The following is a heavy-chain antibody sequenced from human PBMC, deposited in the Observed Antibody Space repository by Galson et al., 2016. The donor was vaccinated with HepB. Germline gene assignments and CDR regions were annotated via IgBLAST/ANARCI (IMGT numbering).Heavy chain of an antibody. D-gene: IGHD2-8*01. Sequence: SLRLSCAVSGFLVNSNYMTWVRLAPGGGLEWVAIMYSGGSKQYAGSAKGRFTISRDTSSQTLFLEASDLRAEDTGIYYCARGYTSGVPFWWGQGTLVTVSS. V-gene: IGHV3-53*01. J-gene: IGHJ4*02. CDR1: GFLVNSNY. CDR3: ARGYTSGVPFW. CDR2: MYSGGSK.